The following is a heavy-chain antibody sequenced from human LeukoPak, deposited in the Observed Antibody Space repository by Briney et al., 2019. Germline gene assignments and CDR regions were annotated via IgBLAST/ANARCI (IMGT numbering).Heavy chain of an antibody. CDR3: AREILEPGKTHEY. J-gene: IGHJ4*02. CDR2: INNDGTAT. CDR1: GLTFSAYW. D-gene: IGHD1-1*01. V-gene: IGHV3-74*01. Sequence: PGGSLRLSCAASGLTFSAYWMHWVRQVPGKGLVWASRINNDGTATFFADSVKGRFTISRDNAKNTLYLQMDSLRAEDTAMYYCAREILEPGKTHEYWGQGTLVTVSS.